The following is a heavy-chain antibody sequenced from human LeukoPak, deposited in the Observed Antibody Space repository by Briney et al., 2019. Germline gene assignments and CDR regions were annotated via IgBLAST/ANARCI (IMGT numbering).Heavy chain of an antibody. CDR2: INPNSGGT. J-gene: IGHJ6*03. V-gene: IGHV1-2*02. CDR1: GYTFTGYY. D-gene: IGHD5-18*01. CDR3: ASGIQSGGSYYYYMDV. Sequence: ASVKVTCKASGYTFTGYYMHWVRQAPGQVLDWMGWINPNSGGTNYAQKFQGRVTMTRDTSISTAYMELSRLRSDDTAVYYCASGIQSGGSYYYYMDVWGKGTTVTVSS.